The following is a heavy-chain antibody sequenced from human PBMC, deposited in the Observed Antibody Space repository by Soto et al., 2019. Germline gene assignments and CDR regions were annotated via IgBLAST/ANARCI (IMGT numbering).Heavy chain of an antibody. V-gene: IGHV4-39*01. CDR1: GGSISSSSYY. D-gene: IGHD2-2*01. CDR3: ARLGYCSSTSCFFDP. J-gene: IGHJ5*02. CDR2: IYYSGST. Sequence: SETLSLTCTVSGGSISSSSYYWGWIRQPPGKGLEWIGSIYYSGSTYYNPSLKSRVTISVDTSKNQFSLKLSSVTAADTAVYYCARLGYCSSTSCFFDPWGQGTLVTVSS.